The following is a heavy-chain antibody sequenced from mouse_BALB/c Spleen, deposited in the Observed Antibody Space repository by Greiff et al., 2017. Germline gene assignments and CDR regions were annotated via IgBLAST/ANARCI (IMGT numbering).Heavy chain of an antibody. Sequence: EVQRVESGPGLVKPSQSLSLTCTVTGYSITSDYAWNWIRQFPGNKLEWMGYISYSGSTSYNPSLKSRISITRDTSKNQFFLQLNSVTTEDTATYYCARYYYDWYFDVWGAGTTVTVSS. CDR2: ISYSGST. CDR1: GYSITSDYA. D-gene: IGHD1-1*01. V-gene: IGHV3-2*02. J-gene: IGHJ1*01. CDR3: ARYYYDWYFDV.